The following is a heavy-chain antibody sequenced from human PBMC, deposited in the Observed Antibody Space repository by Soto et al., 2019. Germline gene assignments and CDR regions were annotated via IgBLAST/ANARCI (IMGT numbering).Heavy chain of an antibody. CDR1: GFTLSNFW. CDR2: INIDGRST. J-gene: IGHJ6*02. D-gene: IGHD1-26*01. Sequence: GGSLRLSCAASGFTLSNFWMHWVRQAPGKGLEWVSRINIDGRSTSYGDSEKGRFTISRDNANNTLYLEMNSLRAEDTAVYFCARGGRYRENYYFGMDVWGQGTTVTVSS. V-gene: IGHV3-74*01. CDR3: ARGGRYRENYYFGMDV.